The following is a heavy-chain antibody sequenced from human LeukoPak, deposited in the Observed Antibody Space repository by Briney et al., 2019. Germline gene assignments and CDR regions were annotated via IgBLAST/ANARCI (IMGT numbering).Heavy chain of an antibody. CDR3: ARQWNSDAFDI. D-gene: IGHD1-1*01. J-gene: IGHJ3*02. CDR2: IYYSGST. CDR1: GVSVSSYY. Sequence: SETLSLTCTVSGVSVSSYYWSWIRQPPGKGLEWIGYIYYSGSTNYNPSLKSRVTISVDTSKNQFSLKLSSVTAADTAVYYCARQWNSDAFDIWGQGTMVTVSS. V-gene: IGHV4-59*08.